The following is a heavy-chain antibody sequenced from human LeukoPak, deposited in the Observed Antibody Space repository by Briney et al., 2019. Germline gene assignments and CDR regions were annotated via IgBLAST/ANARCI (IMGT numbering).Heavy chain of an antibody. Sequence: SETLSLTCTVSGGSISSSTYYWGWIRQPPGKGLEWIGSIYYSGSTYYNPSLKSRVTISVDTSKNQFSLKLSYVTAADTAVYYCARHSLYGGNSFSRFDPWGQGTLVTVSS. J-gene: IGHJ5*02. CDR3: ARHSLYGGNSFSRFDP. D-gene: IGHD4-23*01. V-gene: IGHV4-39*01. CDR2: IYYSGST. CDR1: GGSISSSTYY.